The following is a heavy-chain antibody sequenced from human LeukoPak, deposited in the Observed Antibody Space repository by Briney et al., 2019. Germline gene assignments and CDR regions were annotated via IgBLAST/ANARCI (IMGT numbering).Heavy chain of an antibody. CDR1: GGSISSYY. V-gene: IGHV4-59*12. CDR3: ARGVYDILTGYNAAFDY. J-gene: IGHJ4*02. CDR2: IYYSGST. Sequence: SETLSLTCTVSGGSISSYYWSWIQQPPGKGLEWIGYIYYSGSTNYNPSLKSRVTISVDRSKNQFSLKLSSVTAADTAVYYCARGVYDILTGYNAAFDYWGQGTLVTVSS. D-gene: IGHD3-9*01.